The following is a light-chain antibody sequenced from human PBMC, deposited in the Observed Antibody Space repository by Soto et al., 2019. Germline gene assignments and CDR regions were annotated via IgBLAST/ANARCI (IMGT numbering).Light chain of an antibody. CDR3: GTWSNNLSAGQV. J-gene: IGLJ2*01. CDR2: DND. CDR1: SSDTRYNF. V-gene: IGLV1-51*01. Sequence: QSALTQLPSVSAAPGQRVTISCSGISSDTRYNFVSWYQQLSGTAPKLLIYDNDKRPSGIPDRFSGSRSGTSATLAITGLQTGDEADYYCGTWSNNLSAGQVFGGGTKVTVL.